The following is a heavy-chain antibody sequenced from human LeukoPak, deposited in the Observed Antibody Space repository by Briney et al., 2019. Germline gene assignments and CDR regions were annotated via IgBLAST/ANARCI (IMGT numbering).Heavy chain of an antibody. CDR2: ITWNGDNT. J-gene: IGHJ3*02. Sequence: PGGSLRLSCAASGFTFDDYGMNWVRQAPGKGLEWVSSITWNGDNTRYADFVKGRFTISRDNAKNSLFLQMNSLRAEDTAFYYCARAPHAFDIWGQGTMVTVSS. CDR1: GFTFDDYG. V-gene: IGHV3-20*04. CDR3: ARAPHAFDI.